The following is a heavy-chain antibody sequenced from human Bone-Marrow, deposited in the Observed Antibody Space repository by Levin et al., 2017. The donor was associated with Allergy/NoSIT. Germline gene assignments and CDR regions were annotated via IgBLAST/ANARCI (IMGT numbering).Heavy chain of an antibody. CDR2: ISASSAKT. CDR3: ARGYCSATMGQADTWDDVSGMDV. D-gene: IGHD1-20*01. J-gene: IGHJ6*02. V-gene: IGHV1-18*01. Sequence: AASVKVSCKASGYSFLSYGISWVRQAPGQGLEWMGWISASSAKTSHARKFQDRVTLTTDTSTNTAYMELRSLGSDDTAVYFCARGYCSATMGQADTWDDVSGMDVWGQGTTVTVSS. CDR1: GYSFLSYG.